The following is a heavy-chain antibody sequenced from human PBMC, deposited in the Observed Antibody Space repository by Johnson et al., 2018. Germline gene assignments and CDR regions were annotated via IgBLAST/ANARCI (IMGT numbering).Heavy chain of an antibody. CDR3: VRERVAQANWGSQGYYGMDV. J-gene: IGHJ6*02. V-gene: IGHV3-33*01. CDR1: GFTFSSYG. Sequence: QVQLVQSGGGVVQPGRSLRLSCAASGFTFSSYGMHWVRQAPGKGLEWVAVIWYDGSNKYYADSVKGRFTISRDISKNTLYLQMNSLRAEDTAVYYCVRERVAQANWGSQGYYGMDVWGQGTTVTVSS. D-gene: IGHD7-27*01. CDR2: IWYDGSNK.